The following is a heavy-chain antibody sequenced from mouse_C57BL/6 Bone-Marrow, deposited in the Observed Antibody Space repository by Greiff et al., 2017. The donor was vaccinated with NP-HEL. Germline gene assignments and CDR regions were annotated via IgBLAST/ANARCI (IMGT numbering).Heavy chain of an antibody. Sequence: QVQLQQPGAELVKPGASVKLSCKASGYTFTSYWMHWVKQRPGQGLEWIGMIHPNSGSTNYNEKFKSKATLTVDKSPSTAYMQLSSLTSEDSAVYYCASYDGYLYAMDYWGQGTSVTVSS. D-gene: IGHD2-3*01. CDR2: IHPNSGST. CDR3: ASYDGYLYAMDY. V-gene: IGHV1-64*01. CDR1: GYTFTSYW. J-gene: IGHJ4*01.